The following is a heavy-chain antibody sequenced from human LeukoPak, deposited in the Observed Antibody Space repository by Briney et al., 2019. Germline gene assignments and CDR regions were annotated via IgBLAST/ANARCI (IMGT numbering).Heavy chain of an antibody. V-gene: IGHV4-59*01. J-gene: IGHJ4*02. CDR2: IYYSGST. Sequence: SETLSLTCTVSGGSISSYYWSWIRQPPGKGLEWIGYIYYSGSTNYNPSLKGRVTISVDTSKNQFSLKLSSVTAADTAVYYCARTHSGSYYPYYFDYWGQGTLVTVSS. D-gene: IGHD1-26*01. CDR3: ARTHSGSYYPYYFDY. CDR1: GGSISSYY.